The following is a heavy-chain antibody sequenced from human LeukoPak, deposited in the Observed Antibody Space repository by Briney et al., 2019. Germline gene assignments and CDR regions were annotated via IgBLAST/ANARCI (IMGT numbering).Heavy chain of an antibody. D-gene: IGHD4-17*01. CDR1: GGSISSSSYY. Sequence: PSETLSLTCTVSGGSISSSSYYWGWIRQPPGKGLEWIGSIYYSGSTYYNPSLKSRVTISVDTSKNQFSLKLSSVTAADTAVYYCARTTYGDSSYYFDYWGQGTLVTVSS. J-gene: IGHJ4*02. V-gene: IGHV4-39*07. CDR3: ARTTYGDSSYYFDY. CDR2: IYYSGST.